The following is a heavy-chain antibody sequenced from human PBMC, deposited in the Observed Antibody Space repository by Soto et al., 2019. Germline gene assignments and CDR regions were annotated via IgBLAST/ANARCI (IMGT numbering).Heavy chain of an antibody. Sequence: EVQLLESGGGLVQPGGSLRVSCAASGFTFSSYVMSWVRQAPGKGLDWVSAITGSGGDTYHADSVKGRFTISRDNTKNTLYLQINRQRAEDTAVYYCAKGSANSRPYYFDYWGRGTLVTVSS. D-gene: IGHD6-13*01. CDR1: GFTFSSYV. V-gene: IGHV3-23*01. J-gene: IGHJ4*02. CDR2: ITGSGGDT. CDR3: AKGSANSRPYYFDY.